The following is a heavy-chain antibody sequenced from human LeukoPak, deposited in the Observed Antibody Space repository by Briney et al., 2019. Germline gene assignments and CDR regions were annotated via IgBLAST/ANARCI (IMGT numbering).Heavy chain of an antibody. V-gene: IGHV4-39*01. CDR2: IYYSGRT. CDR1: SFTSYW. Sequence: SFTSYWIGWVRQMPGKGLEWMGIIYYSGRTYYSPSLRSRVTMSVDPSNNQFSLTLRSVTAADTALYYCARRRYFDGSGYLEWGQGTLLSVSS. J-gene: IGHJ1*01. D-gene: IGHD3-22*01. CDR3: ARRRYFDGSGYLE.